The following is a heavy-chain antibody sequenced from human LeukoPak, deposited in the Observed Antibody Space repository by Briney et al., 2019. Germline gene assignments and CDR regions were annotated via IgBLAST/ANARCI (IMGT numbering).Heavy chain of an antibody. CDR3: ARDFVHYGGNS. D-gene: IGHD4-23*01. CDR2: ISYDGSNK. J-gene: IGHJ4*02. Sequence: GGSLRLSCAASGFTFSSYWMSWVRQAPGKGLEWVAVISYDGSNKYYADSVKGRFTISRDNSKNTLYLQMNSLRAEDTAVYYCARDFVHYGGNSWGQGTLVTVSS. V-gene: IGHV3-30*03. CDR1: GFTFSSYW.